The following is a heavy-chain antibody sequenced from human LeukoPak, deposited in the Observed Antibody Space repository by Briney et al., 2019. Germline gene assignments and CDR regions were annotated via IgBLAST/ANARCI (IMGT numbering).Heavy chain of an antibody. Sequence: GASVKVSCKASGYTFTSYAMHWVRQAPGQRLEWMGWINAGNGNTKYSQKFQGRVTITRDTSASTAYMELSSLRSKDTAVYYCARDLPFPFGEPHFDYWGQGTLVTVSS. V-gene: IGHV1-3*01. J-gene: IGHJ4*02. CDR1: GYTFTSYA. D-gene: IGHD3-10*01. CDR3: ARDLPFPFGEPHFDY. CDR2: INAGNGNT.